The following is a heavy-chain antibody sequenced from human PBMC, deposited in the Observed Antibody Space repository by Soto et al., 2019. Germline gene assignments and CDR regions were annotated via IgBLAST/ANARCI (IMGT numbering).Heavy chain of an antibody. CDR3: ASAHARSCSSTRCPPQAGAFDI. CDR1: GFTCSRYA. Sequence: SLRLSCEGSGFTCSRYAMSWVRQAPGKGLEWVSAISGSGGSTYYADSVKGRFTISRETAKNSLYLQMNSLRAGDTAVYSCASAHARSCSSTRCPPQAGAFDIWG. CDR2: ISGSGGST. V-gene: IGHV3-23*01. D-gene: IGHD2-2*01. J-gene: IGHJ3*02.